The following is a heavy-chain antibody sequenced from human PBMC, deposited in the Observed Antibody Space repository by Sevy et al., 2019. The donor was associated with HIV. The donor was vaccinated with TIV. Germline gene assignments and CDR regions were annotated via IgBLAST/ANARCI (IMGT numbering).Heavy chain of an antibody. J-gene: IGHJ4*02. Sequence: GGSLRLSCAASGFPVSSNYMSWVRQAPGKGLDWVSVMYSDGSTYHADSVKGRFTISRDNSKNTLYLQMNSLRVEDTAVYYCARGKSGYGYGLDYWGQGTLVTVSS. CDR3: ARGKSGYGYGLDY. D-gene: IGHD5-18*01. CDR1: GFPVSSNY. V-gene: IGHV3-66*01. CDR2: MYSDGST.